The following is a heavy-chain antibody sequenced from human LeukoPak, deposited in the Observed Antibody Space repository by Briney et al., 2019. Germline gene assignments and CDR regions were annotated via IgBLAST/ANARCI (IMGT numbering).Heavy chain of an antibody. D-gene: IGHD1-26*01. CDR3: ARAFGGSHSSTVDY. CDR1: GFTFSNYA. V-gene: IGHV3-30*04. Sequence: GGSLRLSCVVSGFTFSNYAMHWVRQAPGQAPGKGLEWVAVMSYDGSHEYYADSVKGRFTISRDNPKSTLYLQMNSLRPEDTAVYYCARAFGGSHSSTVDYWGQGTLVTVSS. CDR2: MSYDGSHE. J-gene: IGHJ4*02.